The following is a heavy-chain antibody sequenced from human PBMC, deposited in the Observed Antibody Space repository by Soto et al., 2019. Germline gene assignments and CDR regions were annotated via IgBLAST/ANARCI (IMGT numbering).Heavy chain of an antibody. CDR1: GGSISSYY. D-gene: IGHD1-26*01. CDR3: ARRGFMGATTIDY. CDR2: IYYSGST. Sequence: PSETLSLTCTVSGGSISSYYWSWIRQPPGKGLEWIGYIYYSGSTYYNPSLKSRVSISVDTSKNQFSLKLSSVTAADTAVYYCARRGFMGATTIDYWGQGTLVTVSS. J-gene: IGHJ4*02. V-gene: IGHV4-59*04.